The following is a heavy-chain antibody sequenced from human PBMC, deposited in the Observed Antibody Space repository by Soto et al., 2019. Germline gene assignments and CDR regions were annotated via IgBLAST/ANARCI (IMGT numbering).Heavy chain of an antibody. CDR1: GYTFTCYA. V-gene: IGHV1-3*01. J-gene: IGHJ4*02. CDR2: INAGNGNT. D-gene: IGHD4-17*01. Sequence: ASVKVSCKASGYTFTCYAMHWVRQAPGQRLEWMGWINAGNGNTKYSQKFQGRVTITRDTSASTAYMELSSLRSEDTAVYYCARVFSPTVTTAYFDYWGQGTLVTVSS. CDR3: ARVFSPTVTTAYFDY.